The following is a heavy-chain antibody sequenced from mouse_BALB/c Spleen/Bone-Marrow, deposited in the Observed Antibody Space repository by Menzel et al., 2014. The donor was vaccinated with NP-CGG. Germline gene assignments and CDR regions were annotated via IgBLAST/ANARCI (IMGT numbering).Heavy chain of an antibody. Sequence: EVQLQQSRPELVKPGTSVKISCKTSGYTFTEYTIHWVKQSHGKSLEWIGGINPNNGVTAYNQKFRGKATLTVDKSSSTAYMELRSRTSEDSAVYYCARRQLGPAWFAYWGQGTLVTVSA. CDR1: GYTFTEYT. CDR3: ARRQLGPAWFAY. V-gene: IGHV1-18*01. D-gene: IGHD3-2*01. CDR2: INPNNGVT. J-gene: IGHJ3*01.